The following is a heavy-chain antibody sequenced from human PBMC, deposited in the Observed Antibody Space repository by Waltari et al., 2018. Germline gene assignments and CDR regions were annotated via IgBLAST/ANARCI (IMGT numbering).Heavy chain of an antibody. Sequence: QVQLVQSGAEVKKPGSSVKVSCKASGGTFSSYAISWVRQAPGQGLEWMGGIIPIFGTANYAQKFQGRVTITADKSTSTAYMELSSLRSEDTAVYYCAREGGRGYDFWSGLVSHWGQGTLVTVSS. CDR3: AREGGRGYDFWSGLVSH. D-gene: IGHD3-3*01. CDR2: IIPIFGTA. CDR1: GGTFSSYA. J-gene: IGHJ4*02. V-gene: IGHV1-69*14.